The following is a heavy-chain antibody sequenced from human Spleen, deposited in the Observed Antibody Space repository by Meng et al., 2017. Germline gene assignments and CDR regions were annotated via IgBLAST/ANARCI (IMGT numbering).Heavy chain of an antibody. CDR1: GFTFSSYA. CDR2: IWYDGSNE. Sequence: LSLTCAASGFTFSSYAMHWVRQAPGKGLEWVAVIWYDGSNEYYADSVKGRLTISRDNSKNTLYLQMNSLRAEDTAVYYCAKATSGSYPKYYFDYWGQGTLVTVSS. CDR3: AKATSGSYPKYYFDY. D-gene: IGHD1-26*01. J-gene: IGHJ4*02. V-gene: IGHV3-33*06.